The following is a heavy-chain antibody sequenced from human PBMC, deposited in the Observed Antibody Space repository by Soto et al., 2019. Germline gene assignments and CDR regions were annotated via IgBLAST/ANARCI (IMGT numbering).Heavy chain of an antibody. CDR3: AREGTKDSFYYYGLDV. CDR2: ISKDGTKK. CDR1: GFTFSDYT. Sequence: GGSLRLSCEASGFTFSDYTQYWVRQAPGKGLEWLAGISKDGTKKDYADSVKGRFTISRDNFRNTFYLQMDSLRSEDTALYYCAREGTKDSFYYYGLDVWGPGTTVTVSS. V-gene: IGHV3-30-3*01. D-gene: IGHD1-1*01. J-gene: IGHJ6*02.